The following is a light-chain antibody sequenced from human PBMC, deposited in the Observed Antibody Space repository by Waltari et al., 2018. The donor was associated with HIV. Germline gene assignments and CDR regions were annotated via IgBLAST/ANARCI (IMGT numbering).Light chain of an antibody. CDR2: ATS. J-gene: IGKJ2*01. V-gene: IGKV3-20*01. CDR1: QRLTSAY. Sequence: NVFTQSPGVLSLSPGERATLSCKASQRLTSAYLAWYQQKPGQVPRLLIYATSNRATGIPDRFSGTGSGTDFNLTISRLDPEDFAVYYCQQYDNTPYTFGRGTKLDLK. CDR3: QQYDNTPYT.